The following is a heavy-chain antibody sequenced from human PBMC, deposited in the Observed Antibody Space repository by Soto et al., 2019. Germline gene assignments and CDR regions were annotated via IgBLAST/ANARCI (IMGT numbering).Heavy chain of an antibody. CDR3: ARADEISGSYYAYYFDY. Sequence: ASVKVSCKASGYTFTSYAMHWVRQAPGQRLEWMGWINAGNGNTKYSQKFQGRVTITRDTSANTAYMELSSLRSEDTAVYYCARADEISGSYYAYYFDYWGQGTLVTVSS. CDR1: GYTFTSYA. J-gene: IGHJ4*02. D-gene: IGHD3-10*01. V-gene: IGHV1-3*01. CDR2: INAGNGNT.